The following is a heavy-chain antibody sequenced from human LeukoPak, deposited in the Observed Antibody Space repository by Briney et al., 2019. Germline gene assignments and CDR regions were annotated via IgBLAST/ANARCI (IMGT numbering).Heavy chain of an antibody. Sequence: NPSETLSLTCTVSSGAISTSHWLSWVRQPPGKGLEWIGEIYGSGNTNYNPSLKSRVTMSVDKTRIHLSLKLHSVTAADTAVYYCARGVLGGNFDYWGQGTLVTVSS. CDR1: SGAISTSHW. CDR3: ARGVLGGNFDY. V-gene: IGHV4-4*02. J-gene: IGHJ4*02. D-gene: IGHD3-16*01. CDR2: IYGSGNT.